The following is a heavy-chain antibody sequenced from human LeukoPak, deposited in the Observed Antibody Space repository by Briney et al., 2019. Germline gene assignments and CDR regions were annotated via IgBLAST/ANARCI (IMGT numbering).Heavy chain of an antibody. CDR2: IRYDANNK. V-gene: IGHV3-30*02. D-gene: IGHD6-19*01. CDR3: AKDPQYSSGSGY. J-gene: IGHJ4*02. Sequence: GGSLRLSCAASGFTFNNYGMHWVRQAPGKGLEWVAFIRYDANNKYYADSVKGRFTISRDNSKNTLYLQMNSLRAEDTAVYYCAKDPQYSSGSGYWGQGTLVTVSS. CDR1: GFTFNNYG.